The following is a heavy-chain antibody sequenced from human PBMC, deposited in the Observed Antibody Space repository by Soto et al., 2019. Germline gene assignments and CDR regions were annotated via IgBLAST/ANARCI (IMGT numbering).Heavy chain of an antibody. D-gene: IGHD3-3*01. CDR2: ISDNGCDK. CDR1: GFTFSRYG. Sequence: QVQLVESGGGVVQPERSLRLSCAASGFTFSRYGMHWVRQTPGKGLEWVAVISDNGCDKYYGDSVKGRFTISRDNSKNTLDLQMNSLRAEDTAVYFCARDPFGQTYPVVYDYWGQGTLVTVSS. J-gene: IGHJ4*02. CDR3: ARDPFGQTYPVVYDY. V-gene: IGHV3-30*03.